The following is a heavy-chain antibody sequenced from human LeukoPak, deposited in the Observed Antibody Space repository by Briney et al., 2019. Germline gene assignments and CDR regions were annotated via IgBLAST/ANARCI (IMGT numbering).Heavy chain of an antibody. CDR1: GYTFTGYY. J-gene: IGHJ5*02. CDR2: INPNSGGT. Sequence: GASVKVSCKASGYTFTGYYMHWVRQAPGQGREWVGGINPNSGGTNYAQKFQGRVTMTRDTSISTAYMELSRLRSDDTAVYYCARAFNDFWSGYSNWFDPWGQGTLVTVSS. D-gene: IGHD3-3*01. CDR3: ARAFNDFWSGYSNWFDP. V-gene: IGHV1-2*02.